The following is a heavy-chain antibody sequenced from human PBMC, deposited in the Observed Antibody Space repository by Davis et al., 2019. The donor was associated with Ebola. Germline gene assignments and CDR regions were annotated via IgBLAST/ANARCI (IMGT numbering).Heavy chain of an antibody. CDR1: GYSISSGYY. CDR2: IYYSGST. Sequence: PSETLSLTCAVSGYSISSGYYWGWIRQPPGKGLEWIGYIYYSGSTNYNPSLKSRVTISVDTSKNQFSLKLSSVTAADTAVYYCARVLAAAEAFDIWGQGTMVTVSS. D-gene: IGHD6-13*01. J-gene: IGHJ3*02. V-gene: IGHV4-38-2*01. CDR3: ARVLAAAEAFDI.